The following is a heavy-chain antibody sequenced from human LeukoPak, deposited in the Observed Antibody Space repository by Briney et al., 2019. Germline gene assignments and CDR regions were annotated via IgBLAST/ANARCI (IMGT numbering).Heavy chain of an antibody. CDR1: GFTFSSYP. J-gene: IGHJ6*02. D-gene: IGHD2-15*01. CDR3: AKRSEAAPYYYYYGVDV. Sequence: GGSLRLSCAASGFTFSSYPMSWVRQAPGKGLEWVSAITGSGDSTYYADSVKGRFTISRDNSKNTLYLQMNSLRAEDMAVYYCAKRSEAAPYYYYYGVDVWGQGTTVTVS. CDR2: ITGSGDST. V-gene: IGHV3-23*01.